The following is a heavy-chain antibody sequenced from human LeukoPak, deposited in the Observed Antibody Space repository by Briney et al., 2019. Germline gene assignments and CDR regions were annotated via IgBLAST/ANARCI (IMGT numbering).Heavy chain of an antibody. Sequence: VSVKVSCKASGYTFTSYGISWVRQAPGQGLEWMGWISIYTGNTKYGEKFQGRATMTRDTSTSTAYMEVRSLRSDDTAVYYCARVRGTALIAYLGYFDYWGQGTLVTVSS. CDR1: GYTFTSYG. V-gene: IGHV1-18*04. CDR2: ISIYTGNT. CDR3: ARVRGTALIAYLGYFDY. J-gene: IGHJ4*02. D-gene: IGHD2-21*01.